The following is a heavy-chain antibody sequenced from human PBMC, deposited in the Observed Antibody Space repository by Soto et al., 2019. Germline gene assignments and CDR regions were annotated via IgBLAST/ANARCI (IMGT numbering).Heavy chain of an antibody. D-gene: IGHD6-19*01. V-gene: IGHV3-30-3*01. CDR3: ARVLSDRRIAVAGRGGLYYFDY. J-gene: IGHJ4*02. Sequence: PGGPLRLSCAASGFTFSSYAMHWVRQAPGKGLEWVAVISYDGSNKYYADSVKGRFTISRDNSKNTLYLQMNSLRAEDTAVYYCARVLSDRRIAVAGRGGLYYFDYWGQGTLVTVSS. CDR2: ISYDGSNK. CDR1: GFTFSSYA.